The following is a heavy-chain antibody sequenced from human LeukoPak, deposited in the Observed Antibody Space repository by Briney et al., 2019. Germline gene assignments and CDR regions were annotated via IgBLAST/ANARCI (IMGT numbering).Heavy chain of an antibody. J-gene: IGHJ3*02. Sequence: GGSLRLSCAASGFTFSSYSMNWVRQAPGKGLEWVSSISSSSSYIYYADSVKGRFTISRDNAKNSLYLQMNSLRAEDTAVYYCASHYPPYDSSFLDAFDIWGQGTMVTVSS. CDR1: GFTFSSYS. V-gene: IGHV3-21*01. CDR2: ISSSSSYI. D-gene: IGHD3-22*01. CDR3: ASHYPPYDSSFLDAFDI.